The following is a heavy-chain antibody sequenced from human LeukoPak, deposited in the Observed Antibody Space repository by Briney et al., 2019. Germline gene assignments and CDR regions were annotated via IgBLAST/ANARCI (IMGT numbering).Heavy chain of an antibody. CDR2: IIPIFGTA. J-gene: IGHJ4*02. Sequence: SVKVSCKASGGTFITYTINWVRQAPGQGLEWMGGIIPIFGTANYAQKFQGRITITTDDSTSTAYMELSSLRSEDTAVYYCATYMLRDNWNVHAFDSWGQGTLVTVSS. V-gene: IGHV1-69*05. CDR3: ATYMLRDNWNVHAFDS. D-gene: IGHD1-1*01. CDR1: GGTFITYT.